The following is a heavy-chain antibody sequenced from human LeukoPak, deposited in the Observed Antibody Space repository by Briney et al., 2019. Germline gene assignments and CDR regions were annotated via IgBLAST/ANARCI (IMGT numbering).Heavy chain of an antibody. D-gene: IGHD3-22*01. CDR3: ARWESSGFFYAGSDFDY. CDR1: GFTFSSYA. Sequence: PGGSLRLSCAASGFTFSSYAMSWVRQAPGKGLEWVSAIRNSGVNTYYADSVKGRFTISRDNSKNTLYLEMNSLRAEDTAVYYCARWESSGFFYAGSDFDYWGQGTLVTVSS. CDR2: IRNSGVNT. J-gene: IGHJ4*02. V-gene: IGHV3-23*01.